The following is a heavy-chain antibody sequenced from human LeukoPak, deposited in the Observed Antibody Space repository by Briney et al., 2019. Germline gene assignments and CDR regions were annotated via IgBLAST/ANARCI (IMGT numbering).Heavy chain of an antibody. CDR1: RGSISSYY. CDR2: IYYSVSS. V-gene: IGHV4-59*08. CDR3: ASSDILTGYYHFDY. D-gene: IGHD3-9*01. Sequence: SETLSLTSTVSRGSISSYYWSSIRQPPGNGLEWIGHIYYSVSSNYNPSLKSRVTISVDTSKNQFSLKLSSVTAADTAVYYCASSDILTGYYHFDYWGQGTLVTVSS. J-gene: IGHJ4*02.